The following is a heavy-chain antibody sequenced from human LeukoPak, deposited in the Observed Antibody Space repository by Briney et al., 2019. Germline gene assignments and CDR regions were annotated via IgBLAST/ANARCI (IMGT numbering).Heavy chain of an antibody. CDR2: IGSAGDT. J-gene: IGHJ4*02. CDR3: AAEKPGTGTFLDY. V-gene: IGHV3-13*04. CDR1: GFTFSNYD. Sequence: PGGSLRLSCAASGFTFSNYDMHWVRQATGKGLEWVSGIGSAGDTNYPGSVKGRFTISRENAKNSLYLQMNSLRAEDTAVYFCAAEKPGTGTFLDYWGQGTLVTVSS. D-gene: IGHD1-1*01.